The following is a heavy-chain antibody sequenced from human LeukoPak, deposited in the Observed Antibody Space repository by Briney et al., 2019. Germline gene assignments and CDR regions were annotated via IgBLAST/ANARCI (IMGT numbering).Heavy chain of an antibody. J-gene: IGHJ3*02. CDR2: IYYSGST. D-gene: IGHD5-18*01. Sequence: SETLSLTCTVSGGSISSYYWSWIRQPPGKGLEWIGYIYYSGSTNYNPSLKSRVTISVDTSKNQFSLKLSSVTAADTAVYYCARHGSGDTAMVMFAFDIWGQGTIVTVSS. CDR1: GGSISSYY. CDR3: ARHGSGDTAMVMFAFDI. V-gene: IGHV4-59*08.